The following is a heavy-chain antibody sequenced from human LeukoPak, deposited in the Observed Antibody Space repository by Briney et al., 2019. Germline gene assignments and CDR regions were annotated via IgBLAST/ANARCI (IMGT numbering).Heavy chain of an antibody. CDR1: GGSISSYY. CDR2: IYYSGST. Sequence: TETLSLTCTVSGGSISSYYWSWIRQPPGKGLEWIGYIYYSGSTNDNPSLKSRVTISVDTSKNQFSLKLSSVTAADTAVYYCASLGYGYFDWSLDYWGQGTLVTVSS. D-gene: IGHD3-9*01. J-gene: IGHJ4*02. CDR3: ASLGYGYFDWSLDY. V-gene: IGHV4-59*01.